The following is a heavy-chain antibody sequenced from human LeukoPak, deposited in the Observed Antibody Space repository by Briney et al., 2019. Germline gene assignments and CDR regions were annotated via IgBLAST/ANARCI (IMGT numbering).Heavy chain of an antibody. CDR1: GYSISSGYY. J-gene: IGHJ3*02. CDR2: IYHSGST. V-gene: IGHV4-38-2*02. CDR3: AREKSSSVVITNAAFDI. D-gene: IGHD3-22*01. Sequence: PSETLSLTCTVSGYSISSGYYWGWIRQPPGKGLEWIGSIYHSGSTYYNPSLKSRVTISVDTSKNQFSLKLSSVTAADTAVYYCAREKSSSVVITNAAFDIWGQGTMVTVSS.